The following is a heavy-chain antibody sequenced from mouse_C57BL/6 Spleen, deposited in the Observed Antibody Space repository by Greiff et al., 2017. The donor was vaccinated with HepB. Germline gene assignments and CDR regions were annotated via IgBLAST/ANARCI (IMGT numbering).Heavy chain of an antibody. J-gene: IGHJ2*01. V-gene: IGHV3-6*01. CDR3: ARGGIPDYFDY. Sequence: ESGPGLVKPSQSLSLTCSVTGYSITSGYYWNWIRQFPGNKLEWMGYISYDGSNNYNPSLKNRISITRDTSKNQFFLKLNSVTTEDTATYYCARGGIPDYFDYWGQGTTLTVSS. CDR2: ISYDGSN. CDR1: GYSITSGYY.